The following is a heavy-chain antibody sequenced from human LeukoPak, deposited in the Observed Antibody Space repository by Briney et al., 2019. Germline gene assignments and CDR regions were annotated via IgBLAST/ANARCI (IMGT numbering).Heavy chain of an antibody. J-gene: IGHJ3*02. D-gene: IGHD3-22*01. CDR3: ARDTFNYYDSSGHDAFDI. V-gene: IGHV1-18*01. Sequence: ASVKVSCKASGYTFTSYGISWVRQAPGQGLEWMGWICAYNGNTNYAQKLQGRVTMATDTSTSTAYMELRSLRSDDTAVYYRARDTFNYYDSSGHDAFDIWGQGTMVTVSS. CDR1: GYTFTSYG. CDR2: ICAYNGNT.